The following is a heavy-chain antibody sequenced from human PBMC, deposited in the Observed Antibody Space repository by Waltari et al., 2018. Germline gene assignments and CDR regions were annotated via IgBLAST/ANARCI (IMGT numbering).Heavy chain of an antibody. Sequence: QVQLVQSGAEVKKPGSSVKVSCKASGGPFRNSVIGWVRQAPGQALEWMGGFIPIFSSANFAQKFQGRVTITADESTSTAYMELSSLRSEDTAVYYCARGLVAAAGINYYYYGMDLWGQGTTVTVSS. CDR3: ARGLVAAAGINYYYYGMDL. CDR2: FIPIFSSA. V-gene: IGHV1-69*01. CDR1: GGPFRNSV. D-gene: IGHD6-13*01. J-gene: IGHJ6*02.